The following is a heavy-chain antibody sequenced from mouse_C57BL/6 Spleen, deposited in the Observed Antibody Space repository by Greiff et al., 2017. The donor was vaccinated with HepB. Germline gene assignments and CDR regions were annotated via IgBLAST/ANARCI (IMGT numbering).Heavy chain of an antibody. CDR1: GYTFTSYW. Sequence: VQLQQPGAELVMPGASVKLSCKASGYTFTSYWMHWVKQRPGQGLEWIGEIDPSDSYTNYNQKFKGKSTLTVDKYSSTAYMQLSSLTSEDSAVYYCARWGTGDWYFDVWGTGTTVTVSS. CDR3: ARWGTGDWYFDV. J-gene: IGHJ1*03. CDR2: IDPSDSYT. V-gene: IGHV1-69*01. D-gene: IGHD4-1*01.